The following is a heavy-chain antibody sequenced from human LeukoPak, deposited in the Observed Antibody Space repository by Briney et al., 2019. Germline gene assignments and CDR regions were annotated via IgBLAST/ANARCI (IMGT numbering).Heavy chain of an antibody. D-gene: IGHD6-13*01. CDR3: ARDRKAAGTTGHGMDV. Sequence: ASVKVSCTASGYTFTSYDINWVRQATGQGLEWMGWMNPNSGNTGYAQKFQGRVTMTRNTSISTAYMELSSLRSDDTAVYYCARDRKAAGTTGHGMDVWGQGTTVTVSS. V-gene: IGHV1-8*01. CDR1: GYTFTSYD. J-gene: IGHJ6*02. CDR2: MNPNSGNT.